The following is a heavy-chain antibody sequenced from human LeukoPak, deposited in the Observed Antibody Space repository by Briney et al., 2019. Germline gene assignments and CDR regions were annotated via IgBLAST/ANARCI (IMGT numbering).Heavy chain of an antibody. CDR2: ISSSSRTI. CDR3: ARGYYDSNAQLFDY. V-gene: IGHV3-48*04. J-gene: IGHJ4*02. Sequence: GGSLRLSCAASGFTFSTYSLNWVRQAPGKGLEWVSYISSSSRTINYADSVKGRFTISRDNAKNSLYLQMNSLRAEDTAVYYCARGYYDSNAQLFDYWGQGTLVTVSS. D-gene: IGHD3-22*01. CDR1: GFTFSTYS.